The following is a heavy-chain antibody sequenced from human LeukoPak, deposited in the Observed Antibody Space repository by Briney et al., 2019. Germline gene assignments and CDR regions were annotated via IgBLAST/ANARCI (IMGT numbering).Heavy chain of an antibody. D-gene: IGHD6-13*01. V-gene: IGHV1-18*01. CDR3: ARDKVNASAGTPNWFDP. CDR2: ISAYDGNT. CDR1: GYTFNRFG. Sequence: GASVKVSCKASGYTFNRFGISWVRQAPGQGLEWLGWISAYDGNTNYAQNVQGRVTMTTDTSTSTAYMELRSLRYDDTGVYYCARDKVNASAGTPNWFDPWGQGTLVTVSS. J-gene: IGHJ5*02.